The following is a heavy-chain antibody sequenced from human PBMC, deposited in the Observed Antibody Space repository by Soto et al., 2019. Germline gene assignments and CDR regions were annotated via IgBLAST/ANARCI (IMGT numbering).Heavy chain of an antibody. CDR2: IIPIFGTA. CDR3: ARGWGSSYLEGGQGY. Sequence: QVQLVQSGAEVKKPGSSVKVSCKASGGTFSSYAISWVRQAPGQGLEWMGGIIPIFGTAKYAQKFQGRVTINADESTSPAYMELSSLRSEDTAVYYCARGWGSSYLEGGQGYWGQGTLVTVSS. V-gene: IGHV1-69*12. D-gene: IGHD3-16*01. J-gene: IGHJ4*02. CDR1: GGTFSSYA.